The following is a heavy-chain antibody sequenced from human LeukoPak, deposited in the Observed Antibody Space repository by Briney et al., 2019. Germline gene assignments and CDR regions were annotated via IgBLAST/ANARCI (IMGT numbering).Heavy chain of an antibody. CDR2: IYYSGST. V-gene: IGHV4-30-4*01. Sequence: SETLSLTCTVSGGSISSDDYHWSWIRQPPGKGLEWIGYIYYSGSTYYNPSLKSRVTISVDTSKNQFSLKLSSVTAADTAVYYCARMTTVTTVRVHWFDPWGQGTLVTVSS. J-gene: IGHJ5*02. D-gene: IGHD4-17*01. CDR3: ARMTTVTTVRVHWFDP. CDR1: GGSISSDDYH.